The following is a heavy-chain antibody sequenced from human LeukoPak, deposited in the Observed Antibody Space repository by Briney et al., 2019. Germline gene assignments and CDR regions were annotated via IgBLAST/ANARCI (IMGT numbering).Heavy chain of an antibody. CDR2: IHYSGSS. CDR3: ARTRVQLWSSYYFYMDV. CDR1: GGSMSSSSYY. D-gene: IGHD5-18*01. V-gene: IGHV4-39*07. Sequence: SETLSLTCTVSGGSMSSSSYYWGWIRQPPGKGLEWIGNIHYSGSSNYNPSLKSRVTISLDTSKKQFSLKVSSVTAADTAVYYCARTRVQLWSSYYFYMDVWGKGTTVTVSS. J-gene: IGHJ6*03.